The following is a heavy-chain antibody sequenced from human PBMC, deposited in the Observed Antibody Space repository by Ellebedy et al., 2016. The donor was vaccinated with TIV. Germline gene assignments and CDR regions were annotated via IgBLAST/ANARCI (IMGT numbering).Heavy chain of an antibody. V-gene: IGHV1-2*04. CDR3: ARDGGSYSDFDY. CDR2: INPNSGGK. CDR1: GYTFTDYY. J-gene: IGHJ4*02. D-gene: IGHD1-26*01. Sequence: AASVKVSCKASGYTFTDYYMHWVRQAPGQGLEWMGWINPNSGGKNYAQKFQGWVTMTRDTSISTAYMELSRLRSDDTAVYYCARDGGSYSDFDYWGQGTLVTVSS.